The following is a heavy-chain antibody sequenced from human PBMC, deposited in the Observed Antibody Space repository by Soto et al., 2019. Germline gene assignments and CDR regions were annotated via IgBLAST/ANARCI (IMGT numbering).Heavy chain of an antibody. Sequence: PGGSLRLSCAASGFTFSSCGMHWVRQAPGKGLEWVAVIWYDGSNKYYADSVKGRFTISRDNSKNTLYLQMNSLRAEDTAVYYCARGLGWLERNDAFDIWGQGTMVTVSS. CDR3: ARGLGWLERNDAFDI. V-gene: IGHV3-33*01. J-gene: IGHJ3*02. CDR1: GFTFSSCG. D-gene: IGHD3-3*01. CDR2: IWYDGSNK.